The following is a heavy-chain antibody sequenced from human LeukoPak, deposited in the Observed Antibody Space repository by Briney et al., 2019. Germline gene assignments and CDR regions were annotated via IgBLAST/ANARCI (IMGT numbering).Heavy chain of an antibody. D-gene: IGHD1-26*01. CDR3: ARESGAFCPFGF. CDR1: GGSILTTNW. V-gene: IGHV4-4*02. Sequence: SGTLSLTCAVSGGSILTTNWWSWVRQPPGKGLEWIGEVHLSGASNYNPSLKSRVSMSIDNSKNQLSLKLTSVTATDTAIYYCARESGAFCPFGFWGQGTLVTVSS. J-gene: IGHJ4*02. CDR2: VHLSGAS.